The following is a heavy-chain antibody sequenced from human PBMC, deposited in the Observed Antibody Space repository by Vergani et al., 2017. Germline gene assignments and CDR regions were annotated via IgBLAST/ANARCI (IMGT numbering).Heavy chain of an antibody. Sequence: QVQLQESGPGLVKPSQTLSLTCTVSGASINNDFYYWPWIRQPAGKGLEWIGRIYVSGITDYNSSLQSRVSMSGDTSKNQFSLTLTSVTAAYTAVYYCAGDNKQLRPIAFDRWGQGTMVTVSS. CDR1: GASINNDFYY. D-gene: IGHD4-23*01. CDR3: AGDNKQLRPIAFDR. J-gene: IGHJ3*01. CDR2: IYVSGIT. V-gene: IGHV4-61*02.